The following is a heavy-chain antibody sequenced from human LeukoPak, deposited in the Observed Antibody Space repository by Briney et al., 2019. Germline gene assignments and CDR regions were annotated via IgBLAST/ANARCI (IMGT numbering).Heavy chain of an antibody. J-gene: IGHJ4*02. D-gene: IGHD3-10*01. CDR3: AKDHTIDY. CDR1: GFTFSSHA. CDR2: ISYVGSNK. Sequence: GGSPRLSCAASGFTFSSHAMTWVRQAPGKGLEWVAVISYVGSNKYYADSVKGRFTISRDNSKNTLYLQMNSLRAEDTAVYYCAKDHTIDYWGQGTLVTVSS. V-gene: IGHV3-30*18.